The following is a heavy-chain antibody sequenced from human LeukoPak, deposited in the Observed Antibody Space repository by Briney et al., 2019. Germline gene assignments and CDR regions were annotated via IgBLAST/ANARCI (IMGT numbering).Heavy chain of an antibody. D-gene: IGHD1-26*01. CDR2: MSYSGST. Sequence: SETLSLTCNVSGGSISSYSWSWIRQPPGKGLEWIRYMSYSGSTKYNPSLENRGTISLDASKNQSSLMLTSVTSADTAVFYCARHGSGGRAFDIWGQGTMVTVSS. J-gene: IGHJ3*02. CDR3: ARHGSGGRAFDI. CDR1: GGSISSYS. V-gene: IGHV4-59*08.